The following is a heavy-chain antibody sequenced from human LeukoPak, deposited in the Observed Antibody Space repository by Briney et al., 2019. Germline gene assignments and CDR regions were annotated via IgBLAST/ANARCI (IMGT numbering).Heavy chain of an antibody. CDR3: ARRGGKNYGDYLLYYYYMDV. V-gene: IGHV1-18*01. CDR1: GYTFSSYG. J-gene: IGHJ6*03. CDR2: ISAYNGDT. Sequence: GASVKVSCKASGYTFSSYGISWVRQAPGQGLEWMGWISAYNGDTHYAQKFQGRVTMTTDTSTSTAYMELRSLRSGDTAMFYCARRGGKNYGDYLLYYYYMDVWGKGTTDTVSS. D-gene: IGHD4-17*01.